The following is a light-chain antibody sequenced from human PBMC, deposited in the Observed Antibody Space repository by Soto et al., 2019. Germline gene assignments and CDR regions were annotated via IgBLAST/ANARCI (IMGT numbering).Light chain of an antibody. J-gene: IGKJ1*01. CDR2: DAS. Sequence: EIVLTQSPATLSLSPGERATLSCRASQSVSSYLAWYQQKPGQAPRLLIYDASNRATGIPARFSGSESGTDFTLTISSLEPEDFAVYYCQQYNDWPPTFGEGTKV. CDR1: QSVSSY. CDR3: QQYNDWPPT. V-gene: IGKV3-11*01.